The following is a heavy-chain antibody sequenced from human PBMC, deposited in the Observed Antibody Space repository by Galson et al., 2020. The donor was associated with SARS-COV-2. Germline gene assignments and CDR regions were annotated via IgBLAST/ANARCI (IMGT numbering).Heavy chain of an antibody. Sequence: SETLSLTCTVSGGSISSSSYYWGWIRQPPGKGLEWIGSIYYSGSTYYNPSLKSRVTISVDTSKNQFSLKLSSVTDADTAVYYCAREGRTIFNWFDPWGQGTLVTVSS. CDR3: AREGRTIFNWFDP. D-gene: IGHD3-3*01. CDR2: IYYSGST. J-gene: IGHJ5*02. CDR1: GGSISSSSYY. V-gene: IGHV4-39*07.